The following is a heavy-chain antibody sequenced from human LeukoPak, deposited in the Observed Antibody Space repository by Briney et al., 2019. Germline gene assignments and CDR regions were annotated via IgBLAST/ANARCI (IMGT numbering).Heavy chain of an antibody. D-gene: IGHD3-22*01. V-gene: IGHV3-21*01. J-gene: IGHJ4*02. CDR3: AGGAHYDSSGYYFDY. CDR2: ISSSSSYI. Sequence: GSLRLSCAASGFTFSSYSMNWVRQAPGKGLEWVSSISSSSSYIYYADSVKGRFTISRDNAKNSLYLQMNSLRAEDTAVYYCAGGAHYDSSGYYFDYWGQGTLVTVSS. CDR1: GFTFSSYS.